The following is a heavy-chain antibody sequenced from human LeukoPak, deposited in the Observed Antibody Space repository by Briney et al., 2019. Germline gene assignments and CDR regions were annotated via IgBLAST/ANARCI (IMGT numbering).Heavy chain of an antibody. CDR1: GFTFSSYG. Sequence: GGSLRLSCAASGFTFSSYGMHWVRQAPGKGLEWVTFIRYDGSNKYYADSVKGRFTISRDNSKNTLYLQMNSLRAEDTAVYYCAKDRGGWYHNFDYWGQGTLVTVSS. CDR3: AKDRGGWYHNFDY. CDR2: IRYDGSNK. D-gene: IGHD6-19*01. J-gene: IGHJ4*02. V-gene: IGHV3-30*02.